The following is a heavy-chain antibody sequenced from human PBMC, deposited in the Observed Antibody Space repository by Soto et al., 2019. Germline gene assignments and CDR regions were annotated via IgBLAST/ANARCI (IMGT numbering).Heavy chain of an antibody. CDR2: IRGAGGGT. Sequence: GGSLRLSCTASGFIFNNYAMSWVRQTPGQGLEWVSGIRGAGGGTNYTDSVKGRFIISRDNSKNTLYLQMNSLRAEDSAVYYCAQDRDVCRGYSCNGMDVWGQGTTVTVSS. D-gene: IGHD5-18*01. V-gene: IGHV3-23*01. J-gene: IGHJ6*02. CDR1: GFIFNNYA. CDR3: AQDRDVCRGYSCNGMDV.